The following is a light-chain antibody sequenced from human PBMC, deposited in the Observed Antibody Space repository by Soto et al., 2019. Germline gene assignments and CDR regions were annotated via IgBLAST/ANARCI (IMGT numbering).Light chain of an antibody. CDR2: EVS. Sequence: QSVLTQPASVSGSPGQSITISXXGXXXDVGGYNYVSWYQQHPGKAPKLMIYEVSNRPSGVSNRFSGSKSGNTASLTISGLQAEDEADYYCSSYTSSSTLDVVFGGGTKVTVL. CDR1: XXDVGGYNY. CDR3: SSYTSSSTLDVV. V-gene: IGLV2-14*01. J-gene: IGLJ2*01.